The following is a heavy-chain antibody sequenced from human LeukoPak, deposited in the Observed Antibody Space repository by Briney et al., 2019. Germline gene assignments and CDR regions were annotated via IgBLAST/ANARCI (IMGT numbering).Heavy chain of an antibody. J-gene: IGHJ6*03. CDR2: IYYSGST. V-gene: IGHV4-59*01. Sequence: PSETLSLSCTVSGGSISPYYWSWIRQPPGKGLEWIGYIYYSGSTKYNPSLESRVTISVDTSKNHFSLNLSSVTAADTAVYYCARDRKYYYHMDVWGKGTTVTVSS. CDR3: ARDRKYYYHMDV. D-gene: IGHD1-14*01. CDR1: GGSISPYY.